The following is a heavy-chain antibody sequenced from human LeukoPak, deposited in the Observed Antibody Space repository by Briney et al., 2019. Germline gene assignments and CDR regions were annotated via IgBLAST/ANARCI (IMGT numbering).Heavy chain of an antibody. Sequence: GESLKISCQLSGYTFGTYWIGGVRQMPGKGLEWMGIIHLRDSPTYYSPSWQGQVIISDDKSISTAYLQWNSLTASDSGIYYCASARDGNFYWDYWAQGTLVTVAS. V-gene: IGHV5-51*01. CDR2: IHLRDSPT. CDR3: ASARDGNFYWDY. J-gene: IGHJ4*02. CDR1: GYTFGTYW. D-gene: IGHD3-9*01.